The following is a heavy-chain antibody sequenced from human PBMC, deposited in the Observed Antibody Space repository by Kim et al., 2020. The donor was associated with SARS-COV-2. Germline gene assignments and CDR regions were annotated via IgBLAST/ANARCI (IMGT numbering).Heavy chain of an antibody. CDR1: GFTFSSYA. D-gene: IGHD3-10*01. J-gene: IGHJ4*02. V-gene: IGHV3-23*01. Sequence: GGSLRLSCAASGFTFSSYAMTWVRQAPGKGLEWVSAMSGAGGSTYYADSVKGRFTISRDNSKNTLYLQMNSLRAEDTAVYYCAKDRGQWVPDSWGQGTLVTVSS. CDR2: MSGAGGST. CDR3: AKDRGQWVPDS.